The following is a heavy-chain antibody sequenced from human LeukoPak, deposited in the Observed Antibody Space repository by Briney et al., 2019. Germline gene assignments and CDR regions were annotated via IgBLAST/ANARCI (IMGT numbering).Heavy chain of an antibody. CDR2: INHSGST. J-gene: IGHJ5*02. CDR1: GGSFSGYY. CDR3: ARGRHSSGWYGRHNWFDP. D-gene: IGHD6-19*01. Sequence: SDTLSLTCAVYGGSFSGYYWSWIRQPPGKGLEWIGEINHSGSTNYNPSLKSRVTISVDTSKNQFSLKLSSVTAADTAVYYCARGRHSSGWYGRHNWFDPWGQGTLVTVSS. V-gene: IGHV4-34*01.